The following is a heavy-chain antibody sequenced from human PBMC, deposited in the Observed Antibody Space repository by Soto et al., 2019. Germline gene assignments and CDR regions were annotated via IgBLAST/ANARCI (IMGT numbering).Heavy chain of an antibody. CDR1: GGSFSGYY. V-gene: IGHV4-34*01. CDR2: INHSGST. D-gene: IGHD6-13*01. J-gene: IGHJ4*02. CDR3: ARVGALGSSSCFDY. Sequence: QVQLQQWGAGLLKPSETLSLTCAVYGGSFSGYYWSWIRQPPGKGLEWIGEINHSGSTNYNPSLKTRLTISGGTSKNQLSLKLSSVTAADTAVYYCARVGALGSSSCFDYWGQGTLVTVSS.